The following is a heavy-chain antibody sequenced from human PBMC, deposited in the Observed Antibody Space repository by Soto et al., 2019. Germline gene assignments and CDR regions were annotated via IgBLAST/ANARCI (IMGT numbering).Heavy chain of an antibody. D-gene: IGHD3-22*01. V-gene: IGHV1-3*01. CDR2: INAGNGNT. CDR1: GYTFTSYA. CDR3: ARPFDYYDSSGYYFFQH. Sequence: QVQLVQSGAEVKKPGASVKVSCKASGYTFTSYAMHWVRQAPGQRLEWMGWINAGNGNTKYSQQFQGRVTITRDTPASTAYMELSSLRSDDTAVYYCARPFDYYDSSGYYFFQHWGQGTLVTVSS. J-gene: IGHJ1*01.